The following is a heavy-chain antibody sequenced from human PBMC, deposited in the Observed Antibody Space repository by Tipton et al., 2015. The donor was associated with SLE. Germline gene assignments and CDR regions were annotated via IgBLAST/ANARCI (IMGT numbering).Heavy chain of an antibody. CDR2: IYTSGVT. D-gene: IGHD3-22*01. Sequence: LRLSCTVSGVSISNGNYFWSWIRQPAGKGLEWIGRIYTSGVTHYNPSLKSRVTISVDMSKNQFSLKLNSVTAADTAVYFCAMATGIYYYDSSDYSIWGQGTLVTVSS. CDR1: GVSISNGNYF. CDR3: AMATGIYYYDSSDYSI. V-gene: IGHV4-61*02. J-gene: IGHJ4*02.